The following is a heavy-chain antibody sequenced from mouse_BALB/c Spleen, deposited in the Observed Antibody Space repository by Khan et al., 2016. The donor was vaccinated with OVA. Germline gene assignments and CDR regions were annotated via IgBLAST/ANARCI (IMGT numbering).Heavy chain of an antibody. CDR1: GFTFSSFG. V-gene: IGHV5-17*02. Sequence: EVELVESGGGLVQPGGSRKLSCTASGFTFSSFGMHWVRQAPEKGLEWVAYIGSDSSTIYYADTVKGRFTISRDNPKNTLLLQLTSLRSEDTAMCYGASAGSWSWVASWGQGTLVTVSA. CDR2: IGSDSSTI. J-gene: IGHJ3*01. CDR3: ASAGSWSWVAS.